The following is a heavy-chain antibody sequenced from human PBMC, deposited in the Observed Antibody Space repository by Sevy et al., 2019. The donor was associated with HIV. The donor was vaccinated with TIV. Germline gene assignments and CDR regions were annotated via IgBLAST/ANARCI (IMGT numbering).Heavy chain of an antibody. CDR3: TRDAGSVVGATLH. Sequence: GGSLRLSCTASGFTFGDYAMGWVRQAPGKGLEWVGFIRSKGHGGTTEYAASVKGRFTISRDDSKSIAYLEMNSLKTEDTAVYYGTRDAGSVVGATLHWGQGTLVTVSS. V-gene: IGHV3-49*04. CDR2: IRSKGHGGTT. CDR1: GFTFGDYA. D-gene: IGHD1-26*01. J-gene: IGHJ4*02.